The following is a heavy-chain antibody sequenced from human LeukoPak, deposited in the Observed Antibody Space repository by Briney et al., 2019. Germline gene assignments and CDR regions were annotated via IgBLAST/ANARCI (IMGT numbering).Heavy chain of an antibody. CDR3: ARGGGRELRYFDWLLPQNYYYCYMDV. Sequence: ASVKVSCKASGYTFTSYDINWARQATGQGLEWMGWMNPNSGNTGYAQKFQGRVTMTRNTSISTAYMELSSLRSEDTAVYYCARGGGRELRYFDWLLPQNYYYCYMDVWGKGTTVTISS. D-gene: IGHD3-9*01. J-gene: IGHJ6*03. V-gene: IGHV1-8*01. CDR2: MNPNSGNT. CDR1: GYTFTSYD.